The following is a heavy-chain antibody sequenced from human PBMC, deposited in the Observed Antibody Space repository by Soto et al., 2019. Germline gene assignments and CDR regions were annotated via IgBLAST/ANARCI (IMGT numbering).Heavy chain of an antibody. V-gene: IGHV3-33*01. CDR1: GFTFSSYG. Sequence: PGGSLSLSCAASGFTFSSYGMHWVRQAPGKGLEWVAVIWYDGSNKYYADSVKGRFTISRDNSKNTLYLQMNSLRAEDTAVYYCARGRWVLAAANRPFDYWGQGTLVTVSS. CDR2: IWYDGSNK. J-gene: IGHJ4*02. CDR3: ARGRWVLAAANRPFDY. D-gene: IGHD6-13*01.